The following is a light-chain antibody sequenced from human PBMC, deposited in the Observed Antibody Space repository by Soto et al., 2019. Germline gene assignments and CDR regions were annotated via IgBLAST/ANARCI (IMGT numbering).Light chain of an antibody. CDR1: GSNIGSNS. V-gene: IGLV1-51*01. Sequence: QSVLTQPPSVSAAPGQTVTISCSGGGSNIGSNSVSWYQQVPGTAPKLLLYDNDKRPSGIPDRFSGSKSGTSATLGITGLQTADEADYYCGTWESYLSVGVFSGGTQLTVL. CDR2: DND. J-gene: IGLJ2*01. CDR3: GTWESYLSVGV.